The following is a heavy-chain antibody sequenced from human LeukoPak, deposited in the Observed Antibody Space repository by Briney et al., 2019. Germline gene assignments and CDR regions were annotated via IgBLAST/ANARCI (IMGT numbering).Heavy chain of an antibody. V-gene: IGHV3-21*01. CDR3: ARDSGVRGVIKRGYFDY. Sequence: GGSLRLSCAASGFTFSSYSMNWVRQAPGKGLEWVSSISSSSYIYYADSVKGRFTISRDNAKNSLYLQMNSLRAEDTAVYCCARDSGVRGVIKRGYFDYWGQGTLVTVSP. CDR2: ISSSSYI. D-gene: IGHD3-10*01. J-gene: IGHJ4*02. CDR1: GFTFSSYS.